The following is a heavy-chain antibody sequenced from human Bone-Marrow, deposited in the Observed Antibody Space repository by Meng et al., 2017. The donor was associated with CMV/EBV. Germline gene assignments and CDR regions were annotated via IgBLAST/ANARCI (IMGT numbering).Heavy chain of an antibody. CDR3: AREFTDDYSNFHYGMEV. V-gene: IGHV1-18*04. CDR1: GYTFTSFG. CDR2: ISGDSGNT. D-gene: IGHD4-11*01. J-gene: IGHJ6*02. Sequence: ASVKVSCKASGYTFTSFGISWVRQAPGQGLEWMGWISGDSGNTNSAPEFQGRVTMTTDTSTSTAYMEVRSLRFDDTAVYYCAREFTDDYSNFHYGMEVWGQGTKVTVSS.